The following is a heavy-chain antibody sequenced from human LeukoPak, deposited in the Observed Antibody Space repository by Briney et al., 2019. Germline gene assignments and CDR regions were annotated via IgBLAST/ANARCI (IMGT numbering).Heavy chain of an antibody. J-gene: IGHJ4*02. Sequence: GASVKVSCTASGGTFSSYAISWVRQAPGQGLEWMGGIIPIFGTANYAQKFQGRVTITADESTSTAYMELSSLRSEDTAVYYCARTLRYYYGSGSYGGFDYWGQGTLVTVSS. CDR2: IIPIFGTA. CDR3: ARTLRYYYGSGSYGGFDY. D-gene: IGHD3-10*01. CDR1: GGTFSSYA. V-gene: IGHV1-69*13.